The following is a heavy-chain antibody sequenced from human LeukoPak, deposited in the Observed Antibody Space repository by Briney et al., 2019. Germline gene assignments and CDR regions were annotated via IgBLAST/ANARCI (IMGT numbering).Heavy chain of an antibody. CDR1: GFSFSSYW. CDR2: IKEDGSEK. J-gene: IGHJ5*02. D-gene: IGHD1-26*01. V-gene: IGHV3-7*01. Sequence: PGGSLRLSCAASGFSFSSYWMSWVRQAPGKGLEWVANIKEDGSEKYCVDSEKGRFTISRDNAKNSLYLQMNSLRAEDTAVYYCVRDIPGLVGAMGSGWFDPWGQGTLVTVSS. CDR3: VRDIPGLVGAMGSGWFDP.